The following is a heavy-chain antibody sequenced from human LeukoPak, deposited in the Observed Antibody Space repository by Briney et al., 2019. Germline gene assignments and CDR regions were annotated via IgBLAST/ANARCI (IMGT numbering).Heavy chain of an antibody. D-gene: IGHD4-17*01. CDR2: ISYDGSNK. CDR1: GFTFSSYA. CDR3: ARETVTTPAPDY. J-gene: IGHJ4*02. V-gene: IGHV3-30*14. Sequence: GGSLRLSCAASGFTFSSYAMHWVRQAPGKGLEWVAVISYDGSNKYYADSVKGRFTISRDNSKNTLYLQMNSLRAEDTAVYYCARETVTTPAPDYWGEGTLVTVSS.